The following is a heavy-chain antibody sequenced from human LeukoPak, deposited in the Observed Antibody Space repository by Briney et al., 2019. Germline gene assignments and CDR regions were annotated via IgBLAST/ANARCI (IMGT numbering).Heavy chain of an antibody. CDR2: IYYSGST. D-gene: IGHD6-13*01. CDR1: GGSIRSSYYY. J-gene: IGHJ4*02. CDR3: ARVTAAAGCDY. Sequence: SETLSLTCTVSGGSIRSSYYYWGWIRQPPGKGLEWIGYIYYSGSTNYNPSLKSRVTISVDTSKNQFSLKLSSVTAADTAVYYCARVTAAAGCDYWGQGTLVTVSS. V-gene: IGHV4-61*05.